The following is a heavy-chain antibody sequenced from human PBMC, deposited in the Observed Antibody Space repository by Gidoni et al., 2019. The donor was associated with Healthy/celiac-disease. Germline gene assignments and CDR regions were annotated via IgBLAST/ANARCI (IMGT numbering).Heavy chain of an antibody. CDR3: ATETIVVVNVDY. CDR2: ISGRGGST. J-gene: IGHJ4*02. V-gene: IGHV3-23*01. CDR1: GFTFSSYA. Sequence: EVKLLASGGGLVQPGGSLRRSCAASGFTFSSYAMSWVRQAPGMGLEWVSAISGRGGSTYYAASVKGRFTISTYNSKNTLSLQMTSLRAEDTAVYYCATETIVVVNVDYWGQGPLVTVSS. D-gene: IGHD3-22*01.